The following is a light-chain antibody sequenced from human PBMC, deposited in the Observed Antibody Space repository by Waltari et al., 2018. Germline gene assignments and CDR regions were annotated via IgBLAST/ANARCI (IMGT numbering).Light chain of an antibody. Sequence: EVVLTQSPATLSLSPGERATLSCRDSQSIGRTLTGYQQKPGQSPRLLMYGASIRAAGIPDRFSGSGSGTDFILTITSLVPEDFAVYYCQNYERLPVTFGQGTKVEIK. V-gene: IGKV3-20*01. CDR2: GAS. J-gene: IGKJ1*01. CDR1: QSIGRT. CDR3: QNYERLPVT.